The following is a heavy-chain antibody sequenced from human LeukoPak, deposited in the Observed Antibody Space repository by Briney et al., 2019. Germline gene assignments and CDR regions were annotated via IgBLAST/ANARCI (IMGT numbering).Heavy chain of an antibody. V-gene: IGHV4-59*01. J-gene: IGHJ6*03. Sequence: PSETLSRTCTVSGGSIGSYYWSWIRQPPGKGLEWIGYIYYSGSTNYNPSLKSRVTISVDTSKNQFSLKLSSVTAADTAVYYCARLSVGTNPPYYYYMDVWGKGTTVTVSS. CDR3: ARLSVGTNPPYYYYMDV. CDR2: IYYSGST. CDR1: GGSIGSYY. D-gene: IGHD2-8*01.